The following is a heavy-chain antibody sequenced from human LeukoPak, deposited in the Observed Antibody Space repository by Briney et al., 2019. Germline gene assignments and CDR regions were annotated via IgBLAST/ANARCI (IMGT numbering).Heavy chain of an antibody. Sequence: ASVKVSCKASGYTFTSYDFNWVRQATGQRPEWMGWMSPNSGDTGYAQKFQGRVTITADESTSTAYMELSSLRSEDTAVYYCAREPTTVEPPLSDWGQGTLVTVSS. D-gene: IGHD4-17*01. J-gene: IGHJ4*02. CDR1: GYTFTSYD. V-gene: IGHV1-8*01. CDR3: AREPTTVEPPLSD. CDR2: MSPNSGDT.